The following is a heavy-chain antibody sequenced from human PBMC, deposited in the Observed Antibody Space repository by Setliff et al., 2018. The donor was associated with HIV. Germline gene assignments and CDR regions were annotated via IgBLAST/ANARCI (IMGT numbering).Heavy chain of an antibody. CDR1: GYTFTSYG. J-gene: IGHJ4*02. Sequence: ASVKVSCKASGYTFTSYGISWVRQAPGQGLEWMGWISAYNGNTKYAQKLQGRVTMTTDTSTSTAYMELRSLRSDDTAVYYCAIGFRAAEHPYYFDYWGQGTLVTVSS. CDR2: ISAYNGNT. CDR3: AIGFRAAEHPYYFDY. V-gene: IGHV1-18*01. D-gene: IGHD6-25*01.